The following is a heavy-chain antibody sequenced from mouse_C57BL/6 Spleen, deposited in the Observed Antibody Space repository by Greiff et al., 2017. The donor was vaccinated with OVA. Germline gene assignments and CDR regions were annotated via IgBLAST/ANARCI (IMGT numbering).Heavy chain of an antibody. CDR3: ARGGTTVPFDY. D-gene: IGHD1-1*01. Sequence: QVQLQQPGAELVRPGTSVKLSCKASGYTFTSYWMHWVKQRPGQGLEWIGVIDPSDSYTNYNQKFKGKATLTVDTSSSTAYMQLSSLTSEDSAVYYCARGGTTVPFDYWGQGTTLTVSS. CDR1: GYTFTSYW. CDR2: IDPSDSYT. J-gene: IGHJ2*01. V-gene: IGHV1-59*01.